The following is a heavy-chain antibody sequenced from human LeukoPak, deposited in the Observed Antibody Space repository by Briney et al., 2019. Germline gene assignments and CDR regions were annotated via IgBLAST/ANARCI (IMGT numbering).Heavy chain of an antibody. CDR1: GFTFSSYA. Sequence: GGSLRLSCAASGFTFSSYAMHWVRQAPGKGLEWVAVISHDGSNNNYADSVKGRFTISRDNSKNTLYLQMNSLRPEDTAVYYCAKVRVGTAHFDYWGQGTLATVSS. J-gene: IGHJ4*02. CDR2: ISHDGSNN. D-gene: IGHD2-15*01. CDR3: AKVRVGTAHFDY. V-gene: IGHV3-30*04.